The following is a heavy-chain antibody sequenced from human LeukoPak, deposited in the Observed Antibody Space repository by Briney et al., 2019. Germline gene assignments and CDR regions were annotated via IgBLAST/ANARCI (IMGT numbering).Heavy chain of an antibody. D-gene: IGHD6-19*01. CDR2: IKDDGSEI. CDR3: VRGGWELAY. Sequence: PGGSLTLSCAASGFNFREYWWSWVRQPPGKGLQWVAHIKDDGSEIYYLDSVKGRFTIARDDAKNSLYLQMNRLRAEDTGLYYCVRGGWELAYWGQGTPVTVSS. V-gene: IGHV3-7*01. J-gene: IGHJ4*02. CDR1: GFNFREYW.